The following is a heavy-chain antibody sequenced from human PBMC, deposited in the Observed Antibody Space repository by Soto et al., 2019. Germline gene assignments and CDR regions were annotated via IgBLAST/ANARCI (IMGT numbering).Heavy chain of an antibody. V-gene: IGHV4-61*01. CDR3: ARENGVDTAMGGYNWFDP. J-gene: IGHJ5*02. D-gene: IGHD5-18*01. CDR1: GGSVSSGSYY. CDR2: IYYSGST. Sequence: PSETLSLTCTVSGGSVSSGSYYWSWIRQPPGKGLEWIGYIYYSGSTNYNPSLKSRVTISVDTSKNQFSLKLSSVTAADTAVYYCARENGVDTAMGGYNWFDPWGQGTLVTVSS.